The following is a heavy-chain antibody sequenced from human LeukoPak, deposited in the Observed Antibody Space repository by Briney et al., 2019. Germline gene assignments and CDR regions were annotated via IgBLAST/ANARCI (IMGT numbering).Heavy chain of an antibody. Sequence: PGGSLRLSCAASGFTFSSYAMSWVRQAPGKGLEWVSAISGSGDSTYYGDSVKGRFTISRDNSKNTLYLRMNSLRAEDTAVYYCAKTRPLDSSSWSHGDYWGQGTLATVSS. CDR3: AKTRPLDSSSWSHGDY. CDR2: ISGSGDST. D-gene: IGHD6-13*01. CDR1: GFTFSSYA. J-gene: IGHJ4*02. V-gene: IGHV3-23*01.